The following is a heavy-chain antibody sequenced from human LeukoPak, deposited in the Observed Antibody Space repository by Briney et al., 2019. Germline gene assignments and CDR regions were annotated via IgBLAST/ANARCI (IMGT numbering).Heavy chain of an antibody. CDR3: AVVSSRGWRPTHLNWFDP. D-gene: IGHD6-19*01. V-gene: IGHV3-66*01. CDR2: IYSGGRT. J-gene: IGHJ5*02. Sequence: GGSLRLSCAASGLTVSSNYMNWVRQAPGKGLEWVSVIYSGGRTYYADSVKGRFTISRDNSKNTLYLQMNSLRVEDTAVYYCAVVSSRGWRPTHLNWFDPWGQGTLVTVSS. CDR1: GLTVSSNY.